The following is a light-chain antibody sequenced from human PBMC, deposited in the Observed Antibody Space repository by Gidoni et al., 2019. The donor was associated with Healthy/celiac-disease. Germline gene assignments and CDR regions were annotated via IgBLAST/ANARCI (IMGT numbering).Light chain of an antibody. CDR2: LGS. CDR3: MQALQTPVYT. CDR1: QSLLHSNGYNY. Sequence: IVMTQSPLPLPVTPGEPASISCRSSQSLLHSNGYNYLDWYLQKPGQSPQLLIYLGSNRASGVPDRFSGSGSGTDFTLKISRVEAEDVGVYYCMQALQTPVYTFXQXTKLEIK. V-gene: IGKV2-28*01. J-gene: IGKJ2*01.